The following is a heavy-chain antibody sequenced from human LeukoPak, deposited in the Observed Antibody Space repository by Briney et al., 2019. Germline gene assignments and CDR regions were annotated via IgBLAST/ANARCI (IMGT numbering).Heavy chain of an antibody. V-gene: IGHV1-8*01. CDR1: GYTFTSYD. Sequence: ASVKVSCKASGYTFTSYDINWVRQATAQGLEWMGWMNPNSGNTGYAQKFQGRVTMTRNTSISTAYMELSSLRSEDTAVYYCATSYSSSSSEIDYWGQGTLVPVSS. CDR2: MNPNSGNT. J-gene: IGHJ4*02. CDR3: ATSYSSSSSEIDY. D-gene: IGHD6-6*01.